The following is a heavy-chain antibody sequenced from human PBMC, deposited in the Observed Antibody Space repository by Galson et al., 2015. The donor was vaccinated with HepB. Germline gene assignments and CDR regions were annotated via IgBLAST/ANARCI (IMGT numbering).Heavy chain of an antibody. J-gene: IGHJ4*02. CDR3: ARTPSYGFWGAYYSDY. D-gene: IGHD3-3*01. V-gene: IGHV1-18*01. CDR1: GYTLNNYG. CDR2: ISGYTGNT. Sequence: SVKVSCKASGYTLNNYGFTWVRQAPGQGLEWMGWISGYTGNTVYAQHLQGRLTMTADTSTSTAYMELWSLRSDDTAVYYCARTPSYGFWGAYYSDYWGQGTLVTVSS.